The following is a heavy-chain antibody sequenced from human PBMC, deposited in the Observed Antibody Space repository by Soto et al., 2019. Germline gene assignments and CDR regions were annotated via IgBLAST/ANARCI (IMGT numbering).Heavy chain of an antibody. CDR2: ISASTLTT. CDR1: GFPFSTYS. J-gene: IGHJ4*02. D-gene: IGHD2-2*01. V-gene: IGHV3-48*02. CDR3: ARAPQLVAPAATGFDS. Sequence: EVELVESGGGSVQPGGSLRLSCAASGFPFSTYSMSWVRQAPGKGLEWISYISASTLTTFYADSVKGRFTISRDTAQNSLYLQMNSLRDEDTAVYYCARAPQLVAPAATGFDSWGQGTLVTVSS.